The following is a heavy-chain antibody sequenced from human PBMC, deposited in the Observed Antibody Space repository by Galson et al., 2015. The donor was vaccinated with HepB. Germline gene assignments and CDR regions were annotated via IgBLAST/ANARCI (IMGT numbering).Heavy chain of an antibody. CDR3: ARAGGSSAWRPIEY. CDR2: ISYDGSNK. Sequence: SLRLSCAASGLTFITYAMHWVRQAPGKGLEWVAIISYDGSNKYYADSVKGRFTISRDNSKNTLYLQMNTLRADDTAVYYCARAGGSSAWRPIEYWGQGTLVTVSS. D-gene: IGHD6-19*01. CDR1: GLTFITYA. J-gene: IGHJ4*02. V-gene: IGHV3-30*04.